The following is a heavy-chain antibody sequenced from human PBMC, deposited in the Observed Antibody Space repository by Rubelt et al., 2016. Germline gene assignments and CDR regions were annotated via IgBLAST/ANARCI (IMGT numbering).Heavy chain of an antibody. D-gene: IGHD3-22*01. Sequence: QVQLVQSGAEVKRPGAAVKVSCRASGYTFAKYGINWVRQAPGQGPEWMGWISTYKGNTNYAQKFQGRVTMTTDTSTSTAYMELTSLRSDKTAVNYWSGKGYYDSRGYRTSDAFDIWGQGTMVTVSS. V-gene: IGHV1-18*01. CDR3: SGKGYYDSRGYRTSDAFDI. J-gene: IGHJ3*02. CDR1: GYTFAKYG. CDR2: ISTYKGNT.